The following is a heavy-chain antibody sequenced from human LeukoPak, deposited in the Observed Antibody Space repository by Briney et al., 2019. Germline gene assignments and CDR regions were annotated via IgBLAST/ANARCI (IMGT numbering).Heavy chain of an antibody. J-gene: IGHJ4*02. CDR1: GFTVSSNY. Sequence: GGSLRLSCAASGFTVSSNYMSWVRQAPGKGLEWVSVIYSGGSTHYADSVKGRFTISRDNSKNTLYLQMNSLRAEDTAVYYCARGEGLITIFGVVTPFDYWGQGTLVTVSS. D-gene: IGHD3-3*01. V-gene: IGHV3-66*02. CDR3: ARGEGLITIFGVVTPFDY. CDR2: IYSGGST.